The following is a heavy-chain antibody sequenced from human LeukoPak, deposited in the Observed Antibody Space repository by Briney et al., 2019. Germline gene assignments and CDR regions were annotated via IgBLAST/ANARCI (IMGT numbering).Heavy chain of an antibody. CDR2: TYYRSKLYN. CDR3: AKGKWGLTINNFDV. V-gene: IGHV6-1*01. CDR1: GDSVSSNSAA. Sequence: SQTLSLTCAISGDSVSSNSAAWNWLRQSPSRGLEWLGRTYYRSKLYNDYAVSVKSRITINPDTSKNQFSLQLNSVTPEDTAVYYCAKGKWGLTINNFDVWGQGTMVTVSS. J-gene: IGHJ3*01. D-gene: IGHD3-9*01.